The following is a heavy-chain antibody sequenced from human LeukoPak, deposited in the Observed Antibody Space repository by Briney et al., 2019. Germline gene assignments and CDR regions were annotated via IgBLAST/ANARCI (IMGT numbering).Heavy chain of an antibody. CDR2: IYYSGST. CDR1: GGSISSYY. Sequence: SETLSLTCTVSGGSISSYYWSWIRQPPGKGLEWIGYIYYSGSTYYNPSLKSRVTISVDTSKNQFSLKLSSVTAADTAVYYCARDRGRSWYGGAFDIWGQGTMVTVSS. J-gene: IGHJ3*02. V-gene: IGHV4-59*12. CDR3: ARDRGRSWYGGAFDI. D-gene: IGHD6-13*01.